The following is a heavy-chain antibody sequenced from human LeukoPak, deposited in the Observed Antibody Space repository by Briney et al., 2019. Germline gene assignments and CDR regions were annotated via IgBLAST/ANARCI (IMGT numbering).Heavy chain of an antibody. CDR1: GFTFSSYG. J-gene: IGHJ4*02. Sequence: GRSLRLSCAASGFTFSSYGMHWVRQAPGKGLEWVAVIWYDGSNKYYADSVKGRFTISRDNSKNTLYLQMNSLRAEDTAVYYCAREINSGYSYGGPFDYWGQGTLVTVSS. CDR3: AREINSGYSYGGPFDY. CDR2: IWYDGSNK. D-gene: IGHD5-18*01. V-gene: IGHV3-33*01.